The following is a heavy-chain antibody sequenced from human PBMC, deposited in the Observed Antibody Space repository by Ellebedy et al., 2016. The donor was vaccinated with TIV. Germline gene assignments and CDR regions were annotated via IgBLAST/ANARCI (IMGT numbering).Heavy chain of an antibody. CDR2: ICWNSGSI. D-gene: IGHD2-21*02. J-gene: IGHJ4*02. CDR1: GFTFDDYA. V-gene: IGHV3-9*01. Sequence: SLKISCAASGFTFDDYAMHWVRQAPGKGLEWVSGICWNSGSIGYADSVKGRFTISRDNAKNSLYLQMNSLRAEDTALYSCSSDLAHWGQGTLVTVSS. CDR3: SSDLAH.